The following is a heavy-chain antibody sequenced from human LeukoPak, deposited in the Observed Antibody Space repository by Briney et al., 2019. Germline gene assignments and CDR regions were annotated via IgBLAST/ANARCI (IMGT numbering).Heavy chain of an antibody. D-gene: IGHD3-22*01. V-gene: IGHV4-34*01. Sequence: SETLSLTCAVCGGSFSGYYWSWIRQPPGKGLEWIGEINHSGSTNYNPSLKSRVTISVDTSKNQFSLKLSSVTAADTAVYYCARWYYYDSSGYYDFDYWGQGTLVTVSS. CDR1: GGSFSGYY. J-gene: IGHJ4*02. CDR3: ARWYYYDSSGYYDFDY. CDR2: INHSGST.